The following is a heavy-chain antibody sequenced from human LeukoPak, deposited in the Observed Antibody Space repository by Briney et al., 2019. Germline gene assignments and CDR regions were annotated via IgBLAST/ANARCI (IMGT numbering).Heavy chain of an antibody. V-gene: IGHV3-23*01. CDR3: AKGPRLDMLFPDY. D-gene: IGHD2-21*01. J-gene: IGHJ4*02. CDR1: GFTFSSYA. CDR2: ISGSGGST. Sequence: GGSLGLSCAASGFTFSSYAMSWVRQAPGKGLEWVSAISGSGGSTYYADSVKGRFTISRDNSKNTLYLQMNSLRAEDTAVYYCAKGPRLDMLFPDYWGQGTLVTASS.